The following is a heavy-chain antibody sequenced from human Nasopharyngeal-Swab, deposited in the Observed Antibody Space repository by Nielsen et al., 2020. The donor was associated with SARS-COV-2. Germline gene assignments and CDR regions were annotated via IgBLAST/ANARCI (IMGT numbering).Heavy chain of an antibody. V-gene: IGHV3-49*03. CDR1: GFTFGDYA. J-gene: IGHJ4*02. CDR2: IRGKAYGGTT. CDR3: TRETPYSSGWYSFDY. Sequence: GESLKISCTASGFTFGDYAMSWFRQTPGKGLEWVGFIRGKAYGGTTEYAASVKGRFTISRDDSKSIAYLQMNSLKTEDTAVYYCTRETPYSSGWYSFDYWGQGTLVTVSS. D-gene: IGHD6-19*01.